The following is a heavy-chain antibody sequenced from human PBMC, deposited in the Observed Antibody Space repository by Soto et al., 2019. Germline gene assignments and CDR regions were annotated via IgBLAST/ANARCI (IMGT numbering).Heavy chain of an antibody. CDR3: VFDFWLVPTV. Sequence: EVQLVESGGGLVQPGGSLKLSCAASGFTFSTHSMNWVRQAPGRGLEWVSYIHSSSSWEVYADSVRGRFTVSRDNAMYSLYLQMSSLRAEDTAVFYCVFDFWLVPTVWGKGTTVTVSS. CDR2: IHSSSSWE. CDR1: GFTFSTHS. D-gene: IGHD3-3*01. J-gene: IGHJ6*04. V-gene: IGHV3-48*01.